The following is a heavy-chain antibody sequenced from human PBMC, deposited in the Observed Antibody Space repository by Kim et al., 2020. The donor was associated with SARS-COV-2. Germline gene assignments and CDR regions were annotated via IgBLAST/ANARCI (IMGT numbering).Heavy chain of an antibody. D-gene: IGHD4-17*01. V-gene: IGHV3-30*01. Sequence: YADSVKGRFTISRDNSKNTLYLQMNSLRAEDTAVYYCARVSWYGDYFDYWGQGTLVTVSS. CDR3: ARVSWYGDYFDY. J-gene: IGHJ4*02.